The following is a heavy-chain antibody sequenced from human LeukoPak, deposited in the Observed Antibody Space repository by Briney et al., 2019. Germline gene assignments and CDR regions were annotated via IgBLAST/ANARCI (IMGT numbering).Heavy chain of an antibody. CDR1: GFTFSSYN. D-gene: IGHD6-6*01. CDR3: ARELVGWNYFYYYYMDV. Sequence: GGSLRLYCAASGFTFSSYNMNWVRQAPGKGLEWVSSISSSGSYIYYSDSVKGRFTISRDNAKNSLYLQMNSLRAEDTAVYFCARELVGWNYFYYYYMDVWGKGTTVTGSS. J-gene: IGHJ6*03. V-gene: IGHV3-21*01. CDR2: ISSSGSYI.